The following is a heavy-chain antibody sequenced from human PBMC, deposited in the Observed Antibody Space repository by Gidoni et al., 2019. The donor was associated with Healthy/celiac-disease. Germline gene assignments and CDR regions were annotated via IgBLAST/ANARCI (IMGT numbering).Heavy chain of an antibody. Sequence: QVQLVLSGAEVKKPGASVKVSCKASGYTFPSYDINWVRQATGQGLEWMGWMNPNSGNTGYAQKFQGRVTMTRNTSISTAYMELSSLRSEDTAVYYCARGPAWGGYDSPYYFDYWGQGTLVTVSS. CDR3: ARGPAWGGYDSPYYFDY. V-gene: IGHV1-8*01. J-gene: IGHJ4*02. D-gene: IGHD5-12*01. CDR2: MNPNSGNT. CDR1: GYTFPSYD.